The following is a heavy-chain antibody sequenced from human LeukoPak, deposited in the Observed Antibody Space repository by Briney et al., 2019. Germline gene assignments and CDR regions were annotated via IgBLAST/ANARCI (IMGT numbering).Heavy chain of an antibody. CDR2: INPNSGGT. J-gene: IGHJ4*02. D-gene: IGHD2/OR15-2a*01. CDR3: ARDRGVILSHFDY. CDR1: GYTFSGYY. V-gene: IGHV1-2*02. Sequence: ASVKVSSKASGYTFSGYYMHWVRQAPGQGLEWMGWINPNSGGTNYAQKFQGRVTMARDTSISTGYTEMSSLRSDDTAVYYCARDRGVILSHFDYWGQGTLVTVSS.